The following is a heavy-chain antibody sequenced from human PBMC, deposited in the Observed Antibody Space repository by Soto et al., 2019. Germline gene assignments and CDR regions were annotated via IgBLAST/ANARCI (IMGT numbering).Heavy chain of an antibody. CDR1: GFTFSSYT. J-gene: IGHJ1*01. Sequence: GGSLRLSCSASGFTFSSYTLHWVRQAPLKVLEYVSAISSNGASTFYADCVKVRFTISRDNSINTLYLQISILRAEDTAVYYCVNAPPLHYDFLTAYQHSGQGALVTVSA. V-gene: IGHV3-64D*06. CDR2: ISSNGAST. CDR3: VNAPPLHYDFLTAYQH. D-gene: IGHD3-9*01.